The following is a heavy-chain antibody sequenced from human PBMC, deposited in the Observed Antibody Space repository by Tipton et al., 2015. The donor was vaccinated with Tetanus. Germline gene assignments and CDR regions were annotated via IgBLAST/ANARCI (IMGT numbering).Heavy chain of an antibody. CDR2: IYYSGDT. CDR1: GASIRSSRYF. Sequence: TLSLTCSVSGASIRSSRYFWNWVRQYPGKGLEWIGYIYYSGDTYLNPSLESRVSMSVDTSKNQFSLKLTSVTAADAAVYYCARDQGGGRVVRLNWLDPWGQGTLATVSS. D-gene: IGHD6-6*01. J-gene: IGHJ5*02. CDR3: ARDQGGGRVVRLNWLDP. V-gene: IGHV4-31*03.